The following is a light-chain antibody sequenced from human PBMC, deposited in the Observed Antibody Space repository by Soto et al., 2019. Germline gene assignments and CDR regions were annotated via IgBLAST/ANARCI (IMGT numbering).Light chain of an antibody. Sequence: DIVMTQSPDSLAVSLGERATINCKSSQSVLYSSNNKNYLAWYQQKPGQPPKLLIYWASTRESGVPDRFSGSGAGTDCAFTISSLQTEDEAVFDCQQYYSTPWTFGQGTKVEIK. CDR3: QQYYSTPWT. CDR1: QSVLYSSNNKNY. CDR2: WAS. J-gene: IGKJ1*01. V-gene: IGKV4-1*01.